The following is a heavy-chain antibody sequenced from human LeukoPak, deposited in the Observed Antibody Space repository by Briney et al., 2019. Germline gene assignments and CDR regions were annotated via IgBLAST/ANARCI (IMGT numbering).Heavy chain of an antibody. CDR2: MSPDGNKK. V-gene: IGHV3-30-3*01. Sequence: GRSLRLSCEASGFXFSDYNMHWVRQAPGKGLDWMALMSPDGNKKYYADSVKGRFTISRDNSKNTVDLQLNSLRAEDTAVYYCARDLIGRYTFDYCGQGTLVTVSS. CDR3: ARDLIGRYTFDY. D-gene: IGHD3-10*01. CDR1: GFXFSDYN. J-gene: IGHJ4*02.